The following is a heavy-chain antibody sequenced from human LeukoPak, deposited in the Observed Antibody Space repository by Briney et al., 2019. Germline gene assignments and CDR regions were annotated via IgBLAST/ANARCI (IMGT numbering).Heavy chain of an antibody. CDR2: ISSSSSYI. J-gene: IGHJ4*02. D-gene: IGHD3-22*01. CDR3: ARVRGYYDSKTIDY. Sequence: SGGSLRLSCAASGFTFSSYSMNWVRQAPGKGLEWVSSISSSSSYIYYADSVKGRFTISRDNAKNSLYLQMNSLRAEDTAVYYCARVRGYYDSKTIDYWGQGTLVTVSS. V-gene: IGHV3-21*01. CDR1: GFTFSSYS.